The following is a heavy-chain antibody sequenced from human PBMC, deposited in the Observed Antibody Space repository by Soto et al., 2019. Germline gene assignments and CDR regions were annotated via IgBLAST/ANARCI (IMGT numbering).Heavy chain of an antibody. D-gene: IGHD6-19*01. V-gene: IGHV1-18*04. J-gene: IGHJ6*02. CDR1: GYTFTRYG. CDR2: ISVYSGST. CDR3: ARDSWGLAVPDYHCYAMDV. Sequence: QVQLVQSGAEVKKPGASVRVSCESSGYTFTRYGISWVRQAPGQGLEWMGWISVYSGSTNYAQKLQGRVTMTTDRSTRAVYMELRSLRSDDTAVYYCARDSWGLAVPDYHCYAMDVWGQGTTVTVS.